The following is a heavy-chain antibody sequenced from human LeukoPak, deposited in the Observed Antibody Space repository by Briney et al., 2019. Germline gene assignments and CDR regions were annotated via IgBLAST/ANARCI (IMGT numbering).Heavy chain of an antibody. V-gene: IGHV3-21*01. Sequence: GGSLRLSCAASGFTFSSYSMNWVRQAPGKGLEWVSSISSSSYIYYADSVKGRFAISRDNAKNSLYLQMNSLRAEDTAVYYCARDPNSSGWYLDDAFDIWGQGTMVTVSS. CDR1: GFTFSSYS. CDR2: ISSSSYI. D-gene: IGHD6-19*01. J-gene: IGHJ3*02. CDR3: ARDPNSSGWYLDDAFDI.